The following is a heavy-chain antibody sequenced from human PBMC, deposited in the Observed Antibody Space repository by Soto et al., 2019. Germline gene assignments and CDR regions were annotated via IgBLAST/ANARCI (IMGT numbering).Heavy chain of an antibody. CDR1: GFTFSSYA. CDR2: ISYDGSNK. CDR3: ARDSALMVYAVYGMDV. D-gene: IGHD2-8*01. V-gene: IGHV3-30-3*01. Sequence: GPLRLSYAASGFTFSSYAMHWVRQAPGKGLEWVAVISYDGSNKYYADSVKGRFTISRDNSKNTLYLQMNSLRAEDTAVYYCARDSALMVYAVYGMDVWGQGTTVTVSS. J-gene: IGHJ6*02.